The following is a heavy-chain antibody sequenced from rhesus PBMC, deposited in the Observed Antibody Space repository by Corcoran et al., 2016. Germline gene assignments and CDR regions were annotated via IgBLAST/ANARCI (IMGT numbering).Heavy chain of an antibody. D-gene: IGHD3-28*01. J-gene: IGHJ4*01. CDR2: ISGRGVTT. CDR3: ARVGVITPFY. Sequence: QLQLQESGPGLVKPSETLSLTCAVSGGSISRNYWSWIRQPPGKGREWIGRISGRGVTTDYNPPLRRRVTISADTSKNQFSRNLRSVTAADTAVYYCARVGVITPFYWGQGVLVTVSS. V-gene: IGHV4-173*01. CDR1: GGSISRNY.